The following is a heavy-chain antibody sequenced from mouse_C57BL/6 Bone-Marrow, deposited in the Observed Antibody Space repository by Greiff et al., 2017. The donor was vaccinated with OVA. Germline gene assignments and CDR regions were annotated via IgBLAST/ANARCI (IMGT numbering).Heavy chain of an antibody. Sequence: VKLVESDAELVKPGASVKISCKVSGYTFTDHTIHWMKQRPEQGLEWIGYIYPRDGSTKYNEKFKGKATLTADKSSSTAYMQLNSLTAEDSAVYFCARWGYDWYFDVWGTGTTVTVSS. J-gene: IGHJ1*03. D-gene: IGHD2-2*01. CDR2: IYPRDGST. V-gene: IGHV1-78*01. CDR1: GYTFTDHT. CDR3: ARWGYDWYFDV.